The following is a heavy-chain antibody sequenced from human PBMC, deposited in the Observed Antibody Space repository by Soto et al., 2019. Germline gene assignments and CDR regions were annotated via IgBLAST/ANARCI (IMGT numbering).Heavy chain of an antibody. CDR2: ISYDGYLK. D-gene: IGHD3-10*01. V-gene: IGHV3-30*18. CDR1: GFTFSTYG. Sequence: GGSLRLSCAASGFTFSTYGMQWVRQAPGKGLEWVAVISYDGYLKYYVDAVKGRFTVARDNSKNTLFLEMNSLRVEDAAVYFCAKDFKVSGSHYGTLNYYYGMDVWGQGTTVTVSS. J-gene: IGHJ6*02. CDR3: AKDFKVSGSHYGTLNYYYGMDV.